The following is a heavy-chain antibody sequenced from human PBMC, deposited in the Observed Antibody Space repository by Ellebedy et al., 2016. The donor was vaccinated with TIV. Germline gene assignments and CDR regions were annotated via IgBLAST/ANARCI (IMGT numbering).Heavy chain of an antibody. Sequence: GESLKISXAASGFTFSSYAISWVRQAPGKGLEWVSAISGSGGSTYYADSVKGRFTISRDNSKNTLYLQMNSLRAEDTAVYYCAKEDYGELDTTPDYWGQGTLVTVSS. J-gene: IGHJ4*02. CDR1: GFTFSSYA. D-gene: IGHD4/OR15-4a*01. V-gene: IGHV3-23*01. CDR2: ISGSGGST. CDR3: AKEDYGELDTTPDY.